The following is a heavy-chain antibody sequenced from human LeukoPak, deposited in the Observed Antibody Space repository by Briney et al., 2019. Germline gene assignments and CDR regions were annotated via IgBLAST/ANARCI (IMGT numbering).Heavy chain of an antibody. CDR3: ARAQGAYDFAAFGI. J-gene: IGHJ3*02. CDR1: GYTFSTYA. V-gene: IGHV1-3*01. CDR2: INAGSGNT. D-gene: IGHD5-12*01. Sequence: ASVKVSCKASGYTFSTYAIHWVRQAPGQRPEWMGWINAGSGNTKSSQKFQGRVSITRDKSASTAYMELSSLRSEDTAVYYCARAQGAYDFAAFGIWGQGTVVIVSS.